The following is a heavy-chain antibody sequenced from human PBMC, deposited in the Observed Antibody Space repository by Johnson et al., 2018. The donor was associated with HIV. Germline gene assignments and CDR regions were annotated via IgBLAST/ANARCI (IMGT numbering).Heavy chain of an antibody. Sequence: VQLVESGGGVVQPGRSLRLSCEASGITFSSYGMHWVRQSPGKGLVWVSRINSEGSIITYADSVKGRFTVSRDNAKNTLFLQMNSLRAEDTAVYHCVRGNDGSYFSDAFDIWGQGEMVTVSS. J-gene: IGHJ3*02. V-gene: IGHV3-74*03. CDR1: GITFSSYG. D-gene: IGHD1-26*01. CDR2: INSEGSII. CDR3: VRGNDGSYFSDAFDI.